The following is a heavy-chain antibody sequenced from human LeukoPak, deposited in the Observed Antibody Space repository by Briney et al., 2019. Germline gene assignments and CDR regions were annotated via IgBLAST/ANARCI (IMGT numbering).Heavy chain of an antibody. D-gene: IGHD2-15*01. J-gene: IGHJ5*02. CDR1: GFILSGYW. CDR3: ARDPRNVGLAP. CDR2: NNGDGSTT. Sequence: GGSLRLSCVASGFILSGYWMYWVRQAPGKGLMYISRNNGDGSTTNYADVVKGRFTMSRDNVKNTLYLQMNSLRVEDTAVYYCARDPRNVGLAPWGQGTLVTVSS. V-gene: IGHV3-74*01.